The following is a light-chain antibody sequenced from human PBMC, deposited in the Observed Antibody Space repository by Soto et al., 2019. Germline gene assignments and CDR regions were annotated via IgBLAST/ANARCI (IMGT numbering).Light chain of an antibody. Sequence: EIVMTQSPATLSVSPGERATLSCRASQSVGSNLAWYQQKPGQAPRLLIYGASTRATGIPARFSCSGSGTEFTLTISSLQSEHFAIYFCQQYNNWPPDRTFGQGTKVEIK. CDR2: GAS. J-gene: IGKJ1*01. V-gene: IGKV3-15*01. CDR1: QSVGSN. CDR3: QQYNNWPPDRT.